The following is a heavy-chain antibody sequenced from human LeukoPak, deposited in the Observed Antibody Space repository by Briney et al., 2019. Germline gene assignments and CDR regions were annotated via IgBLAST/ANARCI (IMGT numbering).Heavy chain of an antibody. J-gene: IGHJ5*02. CDR1: GFSLSTSGMC. CDR3: ATYYYDSSGYPRGWFDP. CDR2: IDWDDDK. Sequence: SGPTLVNPTQTLTLTCTFSGFSLSTSGMCVSWIRQPPGKALEWLARIDWDDDKYYSTSLKTRLTISKDTSKNQVVLTMTNMDPVDTATYYCATYYYDSSGYPRGWFDPWGQGTLVTVSS. V-gene: IGHV2-70*11. D-gene: IGHD3-22*01.